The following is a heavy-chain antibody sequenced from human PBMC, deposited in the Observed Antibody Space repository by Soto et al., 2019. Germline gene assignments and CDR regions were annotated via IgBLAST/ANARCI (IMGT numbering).Heavy chain of an antibody. Sequence: GSLSLSCAASGCHINSDDKNWVRQSPGKGLEWVASIYSCETAYYADYVRGRLTMSSYKSKNTLYFQLSTVRIEDTALSSITRDGRASRSLTSFDAGAQGT. V-gene: IGHV3-53*01. CDR2: IYSCETA. CDR1: GCHINSDD. CDR3: TRDGRASRSLTSFDA. D-gene: IGHD2-21*02. J-gene: IGHJ4*02.